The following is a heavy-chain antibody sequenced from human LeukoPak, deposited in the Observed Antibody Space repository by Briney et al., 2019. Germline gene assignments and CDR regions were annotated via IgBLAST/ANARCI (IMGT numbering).Heavy chain of an antibody. CDR3: VRAFGDY. D-gene: IGHD3-10*01. J-gene: IGHJ4*02. Sequence: PGGSLRLSCAASRFTFNKYRMHWVRQAQGEGLVWVSRIDTDGTNTNYADSVKGRFTISRDNAKDTVYLQMNSLRAEDTAVYYCVRAFGDYWGQGILVTVSS. CDR2: IDTDGTNT. V-gene: IGHV3-74*01. CDR1: RFTFNKYR.